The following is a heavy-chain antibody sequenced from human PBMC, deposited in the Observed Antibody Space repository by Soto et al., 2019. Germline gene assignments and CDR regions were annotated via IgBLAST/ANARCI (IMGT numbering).Heavy chain of an antibody. V-gene: IGHV3-33*01. CDR3: SGEPKGGAYDMDV. Sequence: QVQLVESGGGVVQPGTSLRLSCAASRLTFSAHDMHWVRQAPGKGLEWVALIWSDGSRGFYADSVKGRFTISRVNFKITLYLQMNSLGAEDTAVYYCSGEPKGGAYDMDVWGQGTTVTVSS. D-gene: IGHD3-16*01. CDR1: RLTFSAHD. CDR2: IWSDGSRG. J-gene: IGHJ6*02.